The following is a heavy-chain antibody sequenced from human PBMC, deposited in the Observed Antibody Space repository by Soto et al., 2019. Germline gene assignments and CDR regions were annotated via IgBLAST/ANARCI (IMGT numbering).Heavy chain of an antibody. CDR2: IYYSGST. CDR1: GGSISSSSYY. D-gene: IGHD1-1*01. J-gene: IGHJ4*02. Sequence: SEALSLTCTVSGGSISSSSYYWGWIRQPPGKGLEWIGNIYYSGSTYYNPSLKSRVTISVDTSKNQFSLKLSSVTAADTAVYYCARHLRTTIAPLPFDYWGQGTLVTVSS. CDR3: ARHLRTTIAPLPFDY. V-gene: IGHV4-39*01.